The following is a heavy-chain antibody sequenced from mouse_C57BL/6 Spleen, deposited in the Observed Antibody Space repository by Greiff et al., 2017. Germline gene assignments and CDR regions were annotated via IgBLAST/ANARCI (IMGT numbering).Heavy chain of an antibody. CDR2: IDPEDGET. V-gene: IGHV14-2*01. CDR3: ASRDGYSYYFDY. D-gene: IGHD2-3*01. J-gene: IGHJ2*01. Sequence: VQLQQSGAELVKPGASVKLSCTASGFNIKDYYMHWVKQRTEQGLEWIGRIDPEDGETKYAPKFQGKATITADPSSNTAYLQLSSLTSEDTAVYYCASRDGYSYYFDYWGQGTTLTVPS. CDR1: GFNIKDYY.